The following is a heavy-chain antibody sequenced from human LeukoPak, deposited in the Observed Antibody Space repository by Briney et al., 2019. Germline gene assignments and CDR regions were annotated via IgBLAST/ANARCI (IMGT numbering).Heavy chain of an antibody. J-gene: IGHJ4*02. CDR1: GFSFSTYW. CDR3: ASGRQLGR. D-gene: IGHD6-13*01. Sequence: GGSLGLSCAASGFSFSTYWMSWVRQAPGKGLEWVANIKQDESEKYYVDSVKGRFTISRDNTKNSLYLQMSSLRVEDTAVYYCASGRQLGRWGQGTLVTVSS. CDR2: IKQDESEK. V-gene: IGHV3-7*03.